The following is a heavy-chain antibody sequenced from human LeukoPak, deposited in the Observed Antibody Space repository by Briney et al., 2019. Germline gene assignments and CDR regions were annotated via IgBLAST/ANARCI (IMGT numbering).Heavy chain of an antibody. CDR1: CYTFFSCW. CDR3: ARHVLRYLDGMDV. Sequence: GESLKIFCKGVCYTFFSCWIRCVRQMPGKGLEWMGRIDPSDSYTNYSPSFQGHVTISADKSISTAYLQWSSLKASDTAMYYWARHVLRYLDGMDVWGQGTTVTVSS. J-gene: IGHJ6*02. D-gene: IGHD3-9*01. V-gene: IGHV5-10-1*01. CDR2: IDPSDSYT.